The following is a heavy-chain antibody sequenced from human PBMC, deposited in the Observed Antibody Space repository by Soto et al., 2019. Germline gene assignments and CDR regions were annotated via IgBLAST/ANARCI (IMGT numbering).Heavy chain of an antibody. J-gene: IGHJ5*02. Sequence: PSETLSLTCTVSGGSISSSSYYWGWIRQPPGKGLEWIGSIYYSGSTYYNPSLKSRVTISVDTSKNQFSLKLSSVTAADTAVYYCARPAMHLTSFDPWGQGTLVTVSS. CDR2: IYYSGST. D-gene: IGHD2-2*01. V-gene: IGHV4-39*01. CDR3: ARPAMHLTSFDP. CDR1: GGSISSSSYY.